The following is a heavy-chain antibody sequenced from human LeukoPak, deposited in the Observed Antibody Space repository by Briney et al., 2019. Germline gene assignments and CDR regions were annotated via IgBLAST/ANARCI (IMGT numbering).Heavy chain of an antibody. D-gene: IGHD1-26*01. CDR2: ISYDGSNT. CDR1: GFTFRNYG. CDR3: ATLRYSASYYADY. J-gene: IGHJ4*02. V-gene: IGHV3-30*03. Sequence: GGSLRLSCAASGFTFRNYGMHWVRQAPGKGLEWVAIISYDGSNTYYVDSVKGRFTISRDNSKNTLYLQMNSLTTEDTALYYCATLRYSASYYADYWGQGTLVAVSS.